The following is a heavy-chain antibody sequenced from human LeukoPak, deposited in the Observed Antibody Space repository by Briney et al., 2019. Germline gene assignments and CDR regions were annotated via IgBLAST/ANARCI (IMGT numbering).Heavy chain of an antibody. D-gene: IGHD3-22*01. CDR2: IGTAGDT. CDR3: ARESKGNYYDSSGYYYPSPIDY. V-gene: IGHV3-13*01. CDR1: GFTFSSYD. Sequence: GGSLRLSCAASGFTFSSYDMHWVRQATGKGLEWVSAIGTAGDTYYPGSVKGRFTISRDNAKNSLYLQMNSLRAEDTAVYYCARESKGNYYDSSGYYYPSPIDYWGQGTLVTVSS. J-gene: IGHJ4*02.